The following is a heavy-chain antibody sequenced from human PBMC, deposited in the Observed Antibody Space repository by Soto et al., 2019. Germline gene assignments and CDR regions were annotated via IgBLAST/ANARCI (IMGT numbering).Heavy chain of an antibody. J-gene: IGHJ4*02. V-gene: IGHV4-31*03. CDR1: GGSINSGGYC. CDR3: SRGILV. D-gene: IGHD5-18*01. CDR2: ISYVEST. Sequence: QVQLQESGPGLVKPSQTLSLTCTVSGGSINSGGYCWSWIRQHPGKGLDWIGCISYVESTSYNPSLKSRVTISVDTSKNQFSLKLTSVTAADTAVYYCSRGILVWGQGALITVSS.